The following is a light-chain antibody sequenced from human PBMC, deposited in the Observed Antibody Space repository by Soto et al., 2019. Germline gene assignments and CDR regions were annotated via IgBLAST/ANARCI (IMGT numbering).Light chain of an antibody. J-gene: IGLJ1*01. Sequence: QSVLTQPPSASGSPGQSVTISRTGTSSDVGGYNYVSWYQQHPGKAPKLMIYEVSKRPSGVPDRFSGSKSGNTASLTVSGLQAEDEADYYCSSYAGSKNVFGTGTRSPS. CDR1: SSDVGGYNY. CDR3: SSYAGSKNV. V-gene: IGLV2-8*01. CDR2: EVS.